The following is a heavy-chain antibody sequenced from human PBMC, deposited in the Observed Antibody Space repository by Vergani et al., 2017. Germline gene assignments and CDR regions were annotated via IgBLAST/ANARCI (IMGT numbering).Heavy chain of an antibody. D-gene: IGHD2-2*01. CDR2: IHYDGSHE. J-gene: IGHJ4*02. Sequence: QVQLVESGGGVVQPGRSLRLSCAASGFSFSSFGFHWVRQAPGKGLEWVAFIHYDGSHEYYIDSVKGRFTISVDNSKNTLILQMNVLSAEDTAVYYCARDRGCATISCYFSVAFDYWGLGTLVSVSS. CDR1: GFSFSSFG. CDR3: ARDRGCATISCYFSVAFDY. V-gene: IGHV3-33*01.